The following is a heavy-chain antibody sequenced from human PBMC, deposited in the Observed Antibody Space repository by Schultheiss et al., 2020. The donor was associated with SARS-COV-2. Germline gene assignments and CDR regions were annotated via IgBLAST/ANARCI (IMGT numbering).Heavy chain of an antibody. CDR2: IYPGDSDT. CDR1: GYSFTSYW. V-gene: IGHV5-51*01. D-gene: IGHD5-24*01. J-gene: IGHJ4*02. Sequence: GESLKISCKGSGYSFTSYWIGWVRQMPGKGLEWMGIIYPGDSDTRYSPSFQGQVTISADKSISTAYLQWSSLKASDTAMYYCARGEDGYKMRNSNDFDYWGQGTLVTVAS. CDR3: ARGEDGYKMRNSNDFDY.